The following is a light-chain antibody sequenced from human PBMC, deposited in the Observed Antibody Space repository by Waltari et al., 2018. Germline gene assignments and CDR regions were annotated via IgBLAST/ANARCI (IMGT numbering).Light chain of an antibody. V-gene: IGKV1-39*01. Sequence: DIQMIQSPSSLSASVVDRITITCRASQSISSYLNWYQQKPGKAPKLLIYDASSLQSGVPSRFSGSGSGTDFTLTISSLQPEDFATYYCQQSYSTPRGETFGQGTKVEIK. CDR1: QSISSY. CDR2: DAS. CDR3: QQSYSTPRGET. J-gene: IGKJ1*01.